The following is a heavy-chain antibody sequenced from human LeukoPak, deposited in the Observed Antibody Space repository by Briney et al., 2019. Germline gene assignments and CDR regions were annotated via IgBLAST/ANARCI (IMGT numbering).Heavy chain of an antibody. CDR2: IYSDGNT. CDR1: GFTVCSIY. CDR3: AGDTHSSSWYDH. V-gene: IGHV3-53*01. J-gene: IGHJ5*02. Sequence: PGGSLRLSCAVSGFTVCSIYMSWVRQAPGKGLEWVSFIYSDGNTYYTDSVKGRFTLSRDSSRNTLYLQMNSLRVDDTAVYYCAGDTHSSSWYDHWGQGTLVTASS. D-gene: IGHD6-19*01.